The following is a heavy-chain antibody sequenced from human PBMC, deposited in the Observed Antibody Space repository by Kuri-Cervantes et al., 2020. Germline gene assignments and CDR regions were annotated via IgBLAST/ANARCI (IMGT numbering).Heavy chain of an antibody. J-gene: IGHJ4*02. V-gene: IGHV4-61*01. Sequence: SETLSLTCTVSGGSVSSGSYCWSWIRQPPGKGLEWIGEINHSGSTNYNPSLKSRVTISVDTSKNQFSVKLSSVTAADTAVYYCARGSGWYGYWGQGTLVTVSS. CDR3: ARGSGWYGY. CDR2: INHSGST. D-gene: IGHD6-19*01. CDR1: GGSVSSGSYC.